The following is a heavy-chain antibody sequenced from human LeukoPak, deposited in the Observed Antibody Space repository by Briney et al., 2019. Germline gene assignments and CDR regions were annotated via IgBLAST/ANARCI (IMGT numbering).Heavy chain of an antibody. D-gene: IGHD3-22*01. CDR3: AKRGVVIRVILVGFHKEAYYFDS. V-gene: IGHV3-23*01. CDR1: GITLSNYG. Sequence: GGSLGLSCAVSGITLSNYGMAWVRQAPGKGLEWVASLSASGGGTSYADSVRGRFTISRDNAKNTLYLQMNSLRAEDTAVYFCAKRGVVIRVILVGFHKEAYYFDSWGQGALVTVSS. J-gene: IGHJ4*02. CDR2: LSASGGGT.